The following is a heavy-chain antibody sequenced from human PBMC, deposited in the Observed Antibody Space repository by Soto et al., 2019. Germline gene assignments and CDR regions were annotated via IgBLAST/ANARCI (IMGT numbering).Heavy chain of an antibody. CDR3: TRAEYTNYVGAFDV. CDR2: IRRKVYGGTT. Sequence: PGGSLRLSCIGSGFTFGGHAMTWVRQAPGKGLEWVGFIRRKVYGGTTEYAASVKGRFTISRDDSKSIAYLQMNSLNTEDTAMYYCTRAEYTNYVGAFDVWGQGTMVTVSS. V-gene: IGHV3-49*04. J-gene: IGHJ3*01. CDR1: GFTFGGHA. D-gene: IGHD4-4*01.